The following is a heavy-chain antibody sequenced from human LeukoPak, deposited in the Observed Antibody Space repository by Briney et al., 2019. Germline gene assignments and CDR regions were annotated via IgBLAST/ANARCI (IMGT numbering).Heavy chain of an antibody. D-gene: IGHD3-22*01. V-gene: IGHV1-24*01. CDR2: FDPEDGET. Sequence: APVKVSCKVSGYTLTELSMHWVRQAPGKGLEWMGGFDPEDGETIYAQKFQGRVTMTEDTSTDTAYMELSSLRSEDTAVYYCATLAGYYDSSGYYYLDYWGQGTLVTVSS. CDR3: ATLAGYYDSSGYYYLDY. J-gene: IGHJ4*02. CDR1: GYTLTELS.